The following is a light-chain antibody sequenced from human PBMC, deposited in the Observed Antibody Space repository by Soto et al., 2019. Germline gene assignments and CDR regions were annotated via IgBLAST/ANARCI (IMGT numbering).Light chain of an antibody. J-gene: IGLJ3*02. Sequence: QSVLTQSPSVSGTPGRRITISCSGSNSNVGSNSVNWYQQLPGTAPKLLIFADNHRPSGVPDRFSGSKSGTSASLAISGLQSEDEAHYYCAAWDDSLSGVVFGGGTKLTVL. CDR3: AAWDDSLSGVV. CDR2: ADN. V-gene: IGLV1-44*01. CDR1: NSNVGSNS.